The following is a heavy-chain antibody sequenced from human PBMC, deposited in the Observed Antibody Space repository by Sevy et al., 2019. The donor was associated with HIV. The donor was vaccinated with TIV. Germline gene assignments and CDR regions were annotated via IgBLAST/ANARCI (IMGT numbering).Heavy chain of an antibody. J-gene: IGHJ4*02. CDR1: GFTFSSYA. CDR3: ARDDFDY. CDR2: ISYDGSNK. Sequence: GGSLRLSCAASGFTFSSYAMHWVRQAPGKGLEWVAVISYDGSNKYYADSVKGRFTISRDNSKNTLYLQMNSLRAEDTAVYYCARDDFDYWGQGTLVTVSS. V-gene: IGHV3-30*04.